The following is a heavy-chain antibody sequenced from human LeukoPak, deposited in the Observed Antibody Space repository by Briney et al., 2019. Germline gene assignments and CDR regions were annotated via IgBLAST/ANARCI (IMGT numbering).Heavy chain of an antibody. V-gene: IGHV1-2*02. CDR3: ARGTHIVVVPAAIPQGDY. J-gene: IGHJ4*02. Sequence: ASVKASCKTSGYTFTDYYIHWVRQAPGLGLEWMGWINPNSGGTNYAQKFQGRVTMTRDTSISTAYMELSRLRSDDTAVYYCARGTHIVVVPAAIPQGDYWGQGTLVTVSS. D-gene: IGHD2-2*02. CDR2: INPNSGGT. CDR1: GYTFTDYY.